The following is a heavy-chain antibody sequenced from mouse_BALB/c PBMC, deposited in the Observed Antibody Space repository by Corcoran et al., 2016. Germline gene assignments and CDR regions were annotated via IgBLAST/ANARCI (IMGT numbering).Heavy chain of an antibody. V-gene: IGHV14-3*02. CDR2: IDPANGNT. Sequence: EVQLQQSGAKLVKPGASVKLSCTASGFNIKDTYMHWVKQRPEQGLEWIGRIDPANGNTKYDPKFQGKATITADTSSNTAYLQLSSLTSEDTAGYYCANWDWYFDVWCAGTTFTVSS. CDR3: ANWDWYFDV. J-gene: IGHJ1*01. CDR1: GFNIKDTY. D-gene: IGHD4-1*01.